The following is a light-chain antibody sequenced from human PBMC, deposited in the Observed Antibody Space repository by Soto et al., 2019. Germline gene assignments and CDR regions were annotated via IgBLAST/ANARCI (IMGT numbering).Light chain of an antibody. J-gene: IGKJ5*01. CDR1: QSVSSY. Sequence: IMLTQSAATLSLYPGERATLSCRASQSVSSYLAWYQQKPGQAPRLLIYDASNRATGIPARFSGSGSGTDFTLTITRLEPEDSAVYFCQQYTGPPTTFGQGTRPETK. CDR3: QQYTGPPTT. V-gene: IGKV3-11*01. CDR2: DAS.